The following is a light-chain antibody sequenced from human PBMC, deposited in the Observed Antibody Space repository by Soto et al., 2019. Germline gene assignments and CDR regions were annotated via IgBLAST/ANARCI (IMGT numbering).Light chain of an antibody. CDR2: WSS. V-gene: IGKV4-1*01. Sequence: DIVMTQSPDSLAVSLGERATINCKSSQNILSSSNNKNFLTWYQQKPGQPPKLLFSWSSTRESGVPDRFSGSWSGTDFTLTISSLQAEDVAVYYCQQYYGAPITFGQGTRLEIK. J-gene: IGKJ5*01. CDR1: QNILSSSNNKNF. CDR3: QQYYGAPIT.